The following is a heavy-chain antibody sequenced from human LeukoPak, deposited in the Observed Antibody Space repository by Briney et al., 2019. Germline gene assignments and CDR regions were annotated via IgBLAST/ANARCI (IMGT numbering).Heavy chain of an antibody. V-gene: IGHV5-51*01. CDR1: GYLFTSYW. CDR2: IYPGDSDT. Sequence: GGSLEISWQGSGYLFTSYWIGWVRRVPGKGLEWMGIIYPGDSDTRYSPSFQGQVTISADKSISTAYLQWSSLKASDTAMYYCASTSGSYYVGAFDIWGQGTMVTVSS. D-gene: IGHD1-26*01. CDR3: ASTSGSYYVGAFDI. J-gene: IGHJ3*02.